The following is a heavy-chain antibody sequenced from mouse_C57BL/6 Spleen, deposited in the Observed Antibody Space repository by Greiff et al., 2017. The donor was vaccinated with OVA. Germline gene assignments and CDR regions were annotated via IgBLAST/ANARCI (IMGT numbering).Heavy chain of an antibody. V-gene: IGHV5-17*01. J-gene: IGHJ2*01. D-gene: IGHD2-3*01. Sequence: EVQRVESGGGLVKPGGSLKLSCAASGFTFSDYGMHWVRQAPEKGLEWVAYISSGSSTIYYADTVKGRFTISRDNAKNTLFLQMTSLRSEDTAMYDCARDDGYYGEYFDYWGQGTTLTVSS. CDR2: ISSGSSTI. CDR1: GFTFSDYG. CDR3: ARDDGYYGEYFDY.